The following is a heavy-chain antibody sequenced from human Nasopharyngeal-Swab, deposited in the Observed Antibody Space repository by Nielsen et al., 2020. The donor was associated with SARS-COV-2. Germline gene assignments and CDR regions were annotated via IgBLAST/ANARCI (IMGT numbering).Heavy chain of an antibody. CDR3: ARMEGSSSWYY. Sequence: PGKALEWLAVIFWDDDKWYSPSLESRLTITKDTSKSQVVLTMTNMDPVDTATYYCARMEGSSSWYYWGQGTLVTVSS. CDR2: IFWDDDK. J-gene: IGHJ4*02. V-gene: IGHV2-5*02. D-gene: IGHD6-13*01.